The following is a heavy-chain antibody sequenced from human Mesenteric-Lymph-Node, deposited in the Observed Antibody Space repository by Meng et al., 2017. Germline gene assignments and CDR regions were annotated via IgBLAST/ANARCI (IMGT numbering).Heavy chain of an antibody. V-gene: IGHV1-46*01. CDR1: GYTFTSYY. Sequence: ASVKVSCKASGYTFTSYYMHWVRQAPGQGLEWMGIINPSGGSTSYAQKFQGRVTMTTDTSKSTAYMELRSLRSDDTAVDYCARDGRGYSYGYNYYYGMDVWGQGTTVTVSS. J-gene: IGHJ6*02. CDR2: INPSGGST. D-gene: IGHD5-18*01. CDR3: ARDGRGYSYGYNYYYGMDV.